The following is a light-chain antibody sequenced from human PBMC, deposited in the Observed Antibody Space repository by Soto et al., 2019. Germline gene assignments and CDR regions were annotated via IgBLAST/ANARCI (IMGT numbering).Light chain of an antibody. J-gene: IGLJ1*01. V-gene: IGLV1-44*01. CDR1: NSNIGRNP. Sequence: QSVLTQPPSVSGTPGQRVTISCSGGNSNIGRNPVSWYQEFPGTAPKLLISTNSRRPSWVPDRFSGSKSGTSASLAISGLRSEDEAVYYCGTSDDTVYVFGNGTKLTVL. CDR3: GTSDDTVYV. CDR2: TNS.